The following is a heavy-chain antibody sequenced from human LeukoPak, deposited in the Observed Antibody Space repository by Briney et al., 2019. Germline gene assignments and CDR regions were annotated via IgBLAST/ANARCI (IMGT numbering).Heavy chain of an antibody. J-gene: IGHJ3*02. CDR1: GFTFSSYS. Sequence: GGSLRLSCAASGFTFSSYSMNWVRQAPGKGLEWVSSISSSSSYIYYADSVRGRFTISRDNAKNSLYLQMNSLRAEDTAVYYCARSLRFEGDIWGQGTMVTVSS. D-gene: IGHD3-10*01. CDR2: ISSSSSYI. CDR3: ARSLRFEGDI. V-gene: IGHV3-21*01.